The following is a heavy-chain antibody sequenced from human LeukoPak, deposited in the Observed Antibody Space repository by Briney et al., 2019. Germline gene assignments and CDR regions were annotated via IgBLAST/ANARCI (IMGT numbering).Heavy chain of an antibody. CDR3: ARLSTVTSYYFDY. J-gene: IGHJ4*02. CDR2: IYYSGST. CDR1: GVSVSSGSYY. V-gene: IGHV4-61*01. D-gene: IGHD4-17*01. Sequence: PSETLSLTCTVSGVSVSSGSYYWRWIRQPPGKGLEWIGYIYYSGSTNYHPSLKSRVTISVDTSKNQFSLKLSSVTAADTAVYYCARLSTVTSYYFDYWGQGTLVTVSS.